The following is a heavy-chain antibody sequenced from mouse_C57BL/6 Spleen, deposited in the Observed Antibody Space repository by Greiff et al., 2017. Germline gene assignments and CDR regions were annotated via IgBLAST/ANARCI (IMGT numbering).Heavy chain of an antibody. Sequence: QVQLQQSGAELVRPGTSVKVSCKASGYAFTNYLIEWVKQRPGQGLEWIGVINPGSGGTNYNEKFKGKATLTADKSSSTAYMQLSSLTSEDSAVYFCARTGSSGYGYAMDYWGQGTSVTVSS. CDR1: GYAFTNYL. CDR2: INPGSGGT. J-gene: IGHJ4*01. V-gene: IGHV1-54*01. D-gene: IGHD3-2*02. CDR3: ARTGSSGYGYAMDY.